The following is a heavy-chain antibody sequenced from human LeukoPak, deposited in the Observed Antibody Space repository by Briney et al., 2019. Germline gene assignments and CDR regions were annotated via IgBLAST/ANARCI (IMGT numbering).Heavy chain of an antibody. J-gene: IGHJ4*02. Sequence: GGSLRLSCAASGFTVSSNYMSWVRQAPGKGLEWVSVIYSGGSTYYADSVKGRFTISRDNSKNTLYLQMNNLRAEDTAVYYCARDLLAVAGMGYWGQGTLVTVSS. CDR1: GFTVSSNY. CDR3: ARDLLAVAGMGY. D-gene: IGHD6-19*01. CDR2: IYSGGST. V-gene: IGHV3-53*01.